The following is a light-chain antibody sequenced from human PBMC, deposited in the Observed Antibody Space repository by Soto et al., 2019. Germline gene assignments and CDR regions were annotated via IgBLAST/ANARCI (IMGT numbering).Light chain of an antibody. V-gene: IGLV2-14*01. Sequence: SVLTQPASGSGSPGQSITISCTGTSSDVGGCNYVSWYQQHPGKAPKFMIYDVSNRPSGVSNRFSGSKSGNTASLTISGLQAEDEADYYCSSYTTSNTRQIVFGTGTKVTVL. J-gene: IGLJ1*01. CDR1: SSDVGGCNY. CDR3: SSYTTSNTRQIV. CDR2: DVS.